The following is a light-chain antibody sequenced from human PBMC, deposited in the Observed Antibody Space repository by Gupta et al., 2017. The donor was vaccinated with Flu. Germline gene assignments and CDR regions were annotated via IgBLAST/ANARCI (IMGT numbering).Light chain of an antibody. V-gene: IGKV1-39*01. CDR3: QQSESTPWT. CDR1: QSISSY. J-gene: IGKJ1*01. CDR2: AAS. Sequence: PLPQSPSSLSASVGDRVTITCRASQSISSYLNWYQQKPGKAPKLLIYAASSLQSGVPSRFSGSGSGTDFTLTISRLQTEDVATYYCQQSESTPWTFGHGTKVEIK.